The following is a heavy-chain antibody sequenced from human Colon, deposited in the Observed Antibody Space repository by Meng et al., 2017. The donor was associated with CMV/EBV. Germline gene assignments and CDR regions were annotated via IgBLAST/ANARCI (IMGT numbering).Heavy chain of an antibody. CDR3: AKGPTYCNKGVCYLGSGYFDA. D-gene: IGHD2-8*01. V-gene: IGHV1-18*01. Sequence: ASVKVSCKASGYTFTSYGISWVRQAPGQGLEWMGWISAYNGDTNYAQKLQGRVTMTTDTSTSTAYMELRSLRSDDTAVYYCAKGPTYCNKGVCYLGSGYFDAWGQGTLVTVSS. J-gene: IGHJ5*02. CDR1: GYTFTSYG. CDR2: ISAYNGDT.